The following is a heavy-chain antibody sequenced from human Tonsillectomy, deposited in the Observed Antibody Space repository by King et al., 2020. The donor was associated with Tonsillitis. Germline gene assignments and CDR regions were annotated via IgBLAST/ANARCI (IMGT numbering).Heavy chain of an antibody. D-gene: IGHD6-13*01. CDR2: IIPILGIA. CDR3: AGGCDSSSWQFDY. Sequence: QLVQSGAEVKKPGSSVKVSCKASGGTFSSYAISWVRQAPGQGLEWMGRIIPILGIANYAQKLQGRVTITADKSTSTAYMELSSLRSEDTAVYYCAGGCDSSSWQFDYWGQGTLVTVSS. CDR1: GGTFSSYA. J-gene: IGHJ4*02. V-gene: IGHV1-69*04.